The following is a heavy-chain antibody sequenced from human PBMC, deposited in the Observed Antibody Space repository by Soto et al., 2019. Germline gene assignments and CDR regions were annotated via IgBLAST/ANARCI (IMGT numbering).Heavy chain of an antibody. Sequence: PFVTLSLTCPFSGGDIRNLYVIWPRQAPGKGLEWIGFIFHSGNAKYNPSLKSRVTISVDTSKNQFSLSLDSVTAADTAVYFCARAHAPTLPFDSWGQGTLVNVSS. CDR3: ARAHAPTLPFDS. J-gene: IGHJ4*01. V-gene: IGHV4-59*11. CDR2: IFHSGNA. D-gene: IGHD2-15*01. CDR1: GGDIRNLY.